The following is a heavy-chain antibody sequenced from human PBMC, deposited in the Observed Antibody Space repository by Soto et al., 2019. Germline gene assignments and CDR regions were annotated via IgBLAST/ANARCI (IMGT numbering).Heavy chain of an antibody. CDR1: GYSFTSYW. J-gene: IGHJ4*02. D-gene: IGHD3-3*01. Sequence: GESLKISCKCSGYSFTSYWIGLVRQMPGKGLEWMGIIYPGDSDTRYSPSFQGQVTVSADKSISTAYLQWSSLKASDTAMYYCARLGDFWSGYNLYFDYWGQGTLVTVSS. CDR3: ARLGDFWSGYNLYFDY. CDR2: IYPGDSDT. V-gene: IGHV5-51*01.